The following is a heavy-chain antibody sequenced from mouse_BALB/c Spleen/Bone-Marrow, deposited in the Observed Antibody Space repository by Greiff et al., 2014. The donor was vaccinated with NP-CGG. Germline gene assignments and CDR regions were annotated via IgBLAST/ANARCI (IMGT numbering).Heavy chain of an antibody. CDR1: GFNIKDTY. Sequence: EVQLVESGAELVKPGASVKLSCTASGFNIKDTYMHWVKQRPEQGLEWIGRIDPANGNTKYDPKFQGKATITADTSSNTAYLQPSSLTSEDTAVYYCASYYYGRAWFAYWGQGTLVTVSA. D-gene: IGHD1-1*01. V-gene: IGHV14-3*02. CDR2: IDPANGNT. CDR3: ASYYYGRAWFAY. J-gene: IGHJ3*01.